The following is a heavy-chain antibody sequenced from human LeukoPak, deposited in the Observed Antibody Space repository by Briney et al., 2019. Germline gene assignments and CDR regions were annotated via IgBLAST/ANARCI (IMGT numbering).Heavy chain of an antibody. CDR1: GGSISRSSDY. J-gene: IGHJ5*02. V-gene: IGHV4-39*01. CDR2: IYFSGST. CDR3: ARNSSRPCGDINCYPGGWFDT. D-gene: IGHD2-21*02. Sequence: SETLSLTCTVSGGSISRSSDYWVWIRQPPGKQLEWIGSIYFSGSTHYRPSLRSRLTMSVDTRQNQFSLKLTSLTAEDTAIYYCARNSSRPCGDINCYPGGWFDTWGQGVLVTVSS.